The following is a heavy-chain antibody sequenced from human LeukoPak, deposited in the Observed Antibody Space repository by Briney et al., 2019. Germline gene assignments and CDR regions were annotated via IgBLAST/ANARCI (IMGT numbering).Heavy chain of an antibody. Sequence: PGGSLRLSCAASGFTFDDYAMHWVRQAPGKGLEWVSGISWNSGSIGYADSVKGRFTISRDNAKNSLYLQMNSLRAEDTALYYCAKGLQLWQPSDYWGQGTLVTVSS. CDR1: GFTFDDYA. V-gene: IGHV3-9*01. CDR3: AKGLQLWQPSDY. CDR2: ISWNSGSI. D-gene: IGHD5-18*01. J-gene: IGHJ4*02.